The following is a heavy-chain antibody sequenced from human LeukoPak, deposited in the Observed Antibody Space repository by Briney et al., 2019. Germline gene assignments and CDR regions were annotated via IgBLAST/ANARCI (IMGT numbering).Heavy chain of an antibody. D-gene: IGHD3-10*01. CDR1: GFTFSSYW. CDR2: IKQDGSEK. J-gene: IGHJ6*02. V-gene: IGHV3-7*03. Sequence: GGSLRLSCAASGFTFSSYWMSWVRQAPGKGLEWVANIKQDGSEKYYVDSVKGRFTISRDNAKNSLYLQMNSLRAEDTAVYYCAKIYGSGSYYPYYYYGMDVWGQGTTVTVSS. CDR3: AKIYGSGSYYPYYYYGMDV.